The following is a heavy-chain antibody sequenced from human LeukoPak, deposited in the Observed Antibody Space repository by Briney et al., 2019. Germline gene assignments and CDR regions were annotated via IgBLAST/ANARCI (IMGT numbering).Heavy chain of an antibody. CDR2: INSDGSST. J-gene: IGHJ4*02. CDR3: ERCGDWLLSELDY. V-gene: IGHV3-74*01. CDR1: GFTFSSYW. D-gene: IGHD3-9*01. Sequence: GGSLRLSCAASGFTFSSYWMHWVRQAPGKGLVWVSRINSDGSSTSYADSVKSRFTISRDNAKNTLYLQMNSLRAEDTAVYYCERCGDWLLSELDYWGQGTLVSVPS.